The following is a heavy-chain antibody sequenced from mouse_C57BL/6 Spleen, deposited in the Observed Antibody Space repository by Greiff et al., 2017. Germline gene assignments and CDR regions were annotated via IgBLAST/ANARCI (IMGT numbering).Heavy chain of an antibody. CDR1: GFTFSDYG. CDR2: ISSGSSTI. J-gene: IGHJ4*01. D-gene: IGHD2-3*01. V-gene: IGHV5-17*01. CDR3: ARPSMVTTPYYYAMDY. Sequence: EVKLQESGGGLVKPGGSLKLSCAASGFTFSDYGMHWVRQAPEKGLEWVAYISSGSSTIYYADTVKGRFTISRDNAKNTLFLQMTSLRSEDTAMYYCARPSMVTTPYYYAMDYWGQGTSVTVSS.